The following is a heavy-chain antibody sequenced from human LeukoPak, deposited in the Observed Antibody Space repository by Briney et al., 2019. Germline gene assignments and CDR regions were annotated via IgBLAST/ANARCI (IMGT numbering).Heavy chain of an antibody. CDR2: ISWNSGSI. CDR3: AKVKLGYSSGFSPLDY. Sequence: GGSLRLSCAASGFTFSSYAMSWVRQAPGKGLEWVSGISWNSGSIGYADSVKGRFTISRDNAKNSLYLQMNSLRAEDTALYYCAKVKLGYSSGFSPLDYWGQGTLVTVSS. CDR1: GFTFSSYA. J-gene: IGHJ4*02. D-gene: IGHD6-19*01. V-gene: IGHV3-9*01.